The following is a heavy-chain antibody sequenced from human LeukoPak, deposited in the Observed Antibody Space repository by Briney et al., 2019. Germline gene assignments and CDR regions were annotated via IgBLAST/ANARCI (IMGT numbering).Heavy chain of an antibody. J-gene: IGHJ4*02. CDR3: ARGGNYYGSGSYLSPCDY. CDR1: GFTFSSYA. Sequence: GGSLRLSCAASGFTFSSYAMSWVRQAPGKGLEWVSAISGSDGSTYYADSVKGRFTISRDNSKNTLYLQMNSLRAEDTAVYYCARGGNYYGSGSYLSPCDYWGQGTLVTVSS. V-gene: IGHV3-23*01. D-gene: IGHD3-10*01. CDR2: ISGSDGST.